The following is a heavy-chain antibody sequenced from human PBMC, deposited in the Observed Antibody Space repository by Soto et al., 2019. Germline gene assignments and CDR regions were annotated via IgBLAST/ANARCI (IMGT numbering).Heavy chain of an antibody. CDR3: AGILFLYFVWLFSYYFYA. D-gene: IGHD3-9*01. J-gene: IGHJ4*02. V-gene: IGHV3-23*01. CDR2: MSGSAGRT. Sequence: EVQLLESGGGLVQPGGSLRLSCAASGLTFRSYAMSWVRQAPGKGLEWVSTMSGSAGRTFYADSVKGRFTISRDNSKNTLYLQMIIIIAEDTAVYYCAGILFLYFVWLFSYYFYAWGRGSLVTVSS. CDR1: GLTFRSYA.